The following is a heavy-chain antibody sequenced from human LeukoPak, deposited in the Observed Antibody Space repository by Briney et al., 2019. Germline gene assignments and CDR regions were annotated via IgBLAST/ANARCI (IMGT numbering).Heavy chain of an antibody. Sequence: PGGSLRLSCAASGVTLSSYAMSWARQAPGKGLEWVSGISSSGSGGNTYYADSVKGRFTISRGSSKNTLFLHVNTLRAEDTAIYYCAKDRTVGASYWYFDLWGRGTLVTVSS. CDR3: AKDRTVGASYWYFDL. D-gene: IGHD1-26*01. CDR2: ISSSGSGGNT. V-gene: IGHV3-23*01. J-gene: IGHJ2*01. CDR1: GVTLSSYA.